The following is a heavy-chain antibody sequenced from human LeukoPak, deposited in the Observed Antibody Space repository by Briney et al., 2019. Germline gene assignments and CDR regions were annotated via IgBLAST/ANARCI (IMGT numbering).Heavy chain of an antibody. Sequence: PGRSLRLSCAASGFTFDDYAMHWVRQAPGKGLEWVSGISWNSGSIGYADSVEGRFTISRDNAKNSLYLQMNSLRAEDTALYYCAKARVRQWLIFDYWGQGTLVTVSS. J-gene: IGHJ4*02. D-gene: IGHD6-19*01. V-gene: IGHV3-9*01. CDR3: AKARVRQWLIFDY. CDR2: ISWNSGSI. CDR1: GFTFDDYA.